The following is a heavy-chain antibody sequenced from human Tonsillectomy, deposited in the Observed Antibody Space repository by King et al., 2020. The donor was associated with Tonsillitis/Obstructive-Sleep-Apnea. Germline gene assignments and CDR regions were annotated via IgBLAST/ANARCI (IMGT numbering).Heavy chain of an antibody. D-gene: IGHD3-3*01. V-gene: IGHV1-69*10. Sequence: QLVQSGAEVKKPGSSVKVSCKASGGTFSSYAISWVRQATGQGLEWMGGIIPILGIANYAQKFQGRVTITADKSTSTAYMELSSLRSEDTAVYYCAVGRYYDFWSGYFDYWGQGTLVTVSS. CDR2: IIPILGIA. CDR1: GGTFSSYA. J-gene: IGHJ4*02. CDR3: AVGRYYDFWSGYFDY.